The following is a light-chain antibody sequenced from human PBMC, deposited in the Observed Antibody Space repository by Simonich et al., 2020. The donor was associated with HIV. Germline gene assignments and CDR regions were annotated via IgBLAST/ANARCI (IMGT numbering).Light chain of an antibody. Sequence: DIVMTQSPDSLAVSLGDRATINCKSSQSLLYSSNNTNSLAWYPPKPGQPPKLLSCWASIRESGVPDRFSGSGSGTDFALTISSLHAEDVAVYYCQQYYSTPNTFGQGTKLEIK. J-gene: IGKJ2*01. CDR2: WAS. CDR1: QSLLYSSNNTNS. V-gene: IGKV4-1*01. CDR3: QQYYSTPNT.